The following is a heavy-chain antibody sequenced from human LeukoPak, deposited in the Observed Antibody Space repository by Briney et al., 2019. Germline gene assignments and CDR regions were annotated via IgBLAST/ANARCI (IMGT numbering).Heavy chain of an antibody. D-gene: IGHD6-13*01. CDR2: IYYSGST. CDR1: GGSISSSTYY. CDR3: ARHSSTVRGWFGP. Sequence: SETLSLTCTVSGGSISSSTYYWGWIRRPPGKGLEWIGSIYYSGSTYYNPSLKSRVTVSVDTSKNQFSLKLSSVTAADTAVYYCARHSSTVRGWFGPWGQGTLVTVSS. V-gene: IGHV4-39*01. J-gene: IGHJ5*02.